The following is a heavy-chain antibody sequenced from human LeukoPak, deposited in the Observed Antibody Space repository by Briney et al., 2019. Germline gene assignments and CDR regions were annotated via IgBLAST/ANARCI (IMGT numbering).Heavy chain of an antibody. D-gene: IGHD3-10*01. CDR1: GFTVSNAW. J-gene: IGHJ4*02. V-gene: IGHV3-15*01. CDR3: AKGLNGETWRGGFDY. Sequence: GGSLRLSCAASGFTVSNAWMSWVRQAPGKGLEWVGRIKSKTDGGTTDYAAPVKGRFTISRDDSKNTLYLQMNSLRAEDTAVYYCAKGLNGETWRGGFDYWGQGTLVTVSS. CDR2: IKSKTDGGTT.